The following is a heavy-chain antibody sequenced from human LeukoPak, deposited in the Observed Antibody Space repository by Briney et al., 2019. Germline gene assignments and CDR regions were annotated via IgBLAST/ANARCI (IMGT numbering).Heavy chain of an antibody. Sequence: PSETLSLTCIVPGGPISSSSYYWAWIRQSPGKGLEWIGTFSSGGSAYYNPSLTSRVSISKDTSDHQFSLRLYSVTAADTAVYYCARKQTGTMYDVWSQGTQVTVSS. J-gene: IGHJ4*02. V-gene: IGHV4-39*07. CDR3: ARKQTGTMYDV. CDR1: GGPISSSSYY. D-gene: IGHD1-7*01. CDR2: FSSGGSA.